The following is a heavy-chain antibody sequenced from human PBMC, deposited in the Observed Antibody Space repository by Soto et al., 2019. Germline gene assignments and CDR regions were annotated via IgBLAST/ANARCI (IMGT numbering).Heavy chain of an antibody. D-gene: IGHD3-10*01. Sequence: SYISSSGSTIYYADSVKGRFTISRDNAKNSLYLQMNSLRAEDTAVYYCASPLLFGELSSVSSYYYYMDVWGKGTTVTVSS. V-gene: IGHV3-11*01. CDR3: ASPLLFGELSSVSSYYYYMDV. J-gene: IGHJ6*03. CDR2: ISSSGSTI.